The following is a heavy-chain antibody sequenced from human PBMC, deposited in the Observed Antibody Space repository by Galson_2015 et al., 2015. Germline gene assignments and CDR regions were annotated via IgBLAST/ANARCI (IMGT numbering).Heavy chain of an antibody. V-gene: IGHV3-49*03. CDR1: GFSFGDYT. Sequence: YLRFSCATSGFSFGDYTMNWFRQAPGKGLEWVAFIAGKPHRGTIDYAASVKGRFTISRDDSKGIVYLQMNSLITGDTAMYYCTRDEFGANGDAFDDWGQGTLVTVSS. CDR2: IAGKPHRGTI. CDR3: TRDEFGANGDAFDD. J-gene: IGHJ3*01. D-gene: IGHD4/OR15-4a*01.